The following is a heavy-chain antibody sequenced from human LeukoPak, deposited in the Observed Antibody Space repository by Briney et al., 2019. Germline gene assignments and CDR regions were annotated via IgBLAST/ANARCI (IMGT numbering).Heavy chain of an antibody. Sequence: PGGSLRLSCAASGFIFSTYGMHWVRQAPGKGLEWVAFIRPDGGDKSYAGSVKGRFTISRDNAKNSLYLRMNSLTAEDTAVYYCASFIAAVGTWFYQFDYWGQGTLVTVSS. V-gene: IGHV3-30*02. CDR3: ASFIAAVGTWFYQFDY. J-gene: IGHJ4*02. CDR1: GFIFSTYG. D-gene: IGHD6-13*01. CDR2: IRPDGGDK.